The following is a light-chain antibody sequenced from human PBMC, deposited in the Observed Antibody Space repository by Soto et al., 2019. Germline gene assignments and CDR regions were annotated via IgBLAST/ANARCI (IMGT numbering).Light chain of an antibody. J-gene: IGKJ5*01. Sequence: DIQRTQSPSSLVASVGDRGTSTCQASQNINNYLNWYQQKPGRSPKLLIYDESNLEAGVPSSFRGSGSGTDFTFTISRLQPEDIATYYCQQYENLPTVGQGTRLEIK. CDR1: QNINNY. CDR2: DES. V-gene: IGKV1-33*01. CDR3: QQYENLPT.